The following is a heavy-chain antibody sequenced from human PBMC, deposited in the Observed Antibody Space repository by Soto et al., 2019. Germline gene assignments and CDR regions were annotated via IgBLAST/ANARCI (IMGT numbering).Heavy chain of an antibody. Sequence: SVTMCLTCAVAGGSISIYDWSWIRQPPGKGLAWIAYIYSSGNTNYNPPLKSRVTISVDTSKNQFSPKLSSVTAADTALYYCARHTSGWSAVDYWGQGTLVTVSS. CDR2: IYSSGNT. CDR3: ARHTSGWSAVDY. D-gene: IGHD6-19*01. CDR1: GGSISIYD. V-gene: IGHV4-59*01. J-gene: IGHJ4*02.